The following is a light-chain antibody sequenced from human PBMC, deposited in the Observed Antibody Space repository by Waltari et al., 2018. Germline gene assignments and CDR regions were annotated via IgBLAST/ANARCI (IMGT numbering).Light chain of an antibody. Sequence: QSALSQPPSASGSPGQSVSISCPGTSSAVRGYQYVSWYQQPPGQAPNLYIYEVSTRLSGLPDLFSGSKSGNTASLTVSALQVEDEAGYYCSTYAGNNVVFGGGTKLTV. CDR3: STYAGNNVV. J-gene: IGLJ2*01. CDR2: EVS. CDR1: SSAVRGYQY. V-gene: IGLV2-8*01.